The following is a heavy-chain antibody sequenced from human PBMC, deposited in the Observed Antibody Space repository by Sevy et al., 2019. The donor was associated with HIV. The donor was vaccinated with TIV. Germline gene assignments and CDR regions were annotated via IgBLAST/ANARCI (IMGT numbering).Heavy chain of an antibody. CDR3: AREGCTKPHDY. V-gene: IGHV3-23*01. CDR2: LSFGCGEI. J-gene: IGHJ4*02. CDR1: GFTFNKYS. Sequence: GGSLRLSCAASGFTFNKYSMSWVRQPLGKGLEWVSTLSFGCGEINYADSVKGRFTISRDNSKSSVYLQMNNLRPGDTAVYYCAREGCTKPHDYWGQGTLVTVSS. D-gene: IGHD2-8*01.